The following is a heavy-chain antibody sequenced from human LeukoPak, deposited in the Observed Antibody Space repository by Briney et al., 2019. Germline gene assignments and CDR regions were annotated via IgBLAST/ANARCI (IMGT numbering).Heavy chain of an antibody. V-gene: IGHV4-39*07. D-gene: IGHD6-13*01. J-gene: IGHJ6*03. CDR2: IYYSGST. CDR1: GGSISSSSYY. CDR3: ARGKSWYPVYYYYYMDV. Sequence: SETLSLTCTVSGGSISSSSYYWGWIRQPPGKGLEWIGSIYYSGSTYYNPSLKSRVTISVDTSKNQFSLKLSSVTAADTAVYYCARGKSWYPVYYYYYMDVWGKGTTVTVSS.